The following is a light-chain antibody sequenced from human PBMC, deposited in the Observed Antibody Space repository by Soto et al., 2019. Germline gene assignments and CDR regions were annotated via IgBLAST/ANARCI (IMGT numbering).Light chain of an antibody. J-gene: IGLJ2*01. CDR2: ASS. V-gene: IGLV2-14*01. Sequence: QSALTQPASVSGSPGQSITISCTGTSSDVGSYNYVSWYQQHPGKAPRLMIYASSNRPSGVSHRFSGSRSGNTASLTVSGLQAEDEADYYCSSYTTTSTVVFGGGTKVTVL. CDR1: SSDVGSYNY. CDR3: SSYTTTSTVV.